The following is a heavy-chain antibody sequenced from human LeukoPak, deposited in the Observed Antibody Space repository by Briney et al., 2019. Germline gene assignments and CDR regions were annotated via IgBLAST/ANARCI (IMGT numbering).Heavy chain of an antibody. Sequence: GGSLRLSCAASGFIVSHNYMTWVRQAPGKGLEWISVIYIDGTTYYADSVKGRFTISRDQANNTLYLQMNTLRDEDTAVYSCASGPRYSFYWGQGALVSVAS. J-gene: IGHJ4*02. V-gene: IGHV3-53*01. D-gene: IGHD6-13*01. CDR1: GFIVSHNY. CDR2: IYIDGTT. CDR3: ASGPRYSFY.